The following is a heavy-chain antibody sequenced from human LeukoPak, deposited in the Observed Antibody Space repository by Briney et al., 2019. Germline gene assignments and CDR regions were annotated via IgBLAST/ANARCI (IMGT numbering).Heavy chain of an antibody. Sequence: GGSLRLSCAASGLTFSSHWMHWVRQAPGKGLVWVSRITNDGSSTTYADSVKGRFTISRDNSKNTLYLQMNSLRAEDTAVYYCALGDTSGYYYFQHWGQGTLVTVSS. CDR1: GLTFSSHW. J-gene: IGHJ1*01. CDR2: ITNDGSST. D-gene: IGHD3-22*01. CDR3: ALGDTSGYYYFQH. V-gene: IGHV3-74*01.